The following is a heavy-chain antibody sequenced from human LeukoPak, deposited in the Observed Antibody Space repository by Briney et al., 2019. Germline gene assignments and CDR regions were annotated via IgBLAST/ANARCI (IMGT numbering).Heavy chain of an antibody. CDR2: INHSGST. D-gene: IGHD3-10*01. CDR1: GGSISSYY. CDR3: ASRIRGYYGSGSPPRY. Sequence: PSETLSLTCTVSGGSISSYYWSWIRQPPGKGLEWIGEINHSGSTNYNPSLKSRVTISVDTSKNQFSLKLSSVTAADTAVYYCASRIRGYYGSGSPPRYWGQGTLVTVSS. J-gene: IGHJ4*02. V-gene: IGHV4-34*01.